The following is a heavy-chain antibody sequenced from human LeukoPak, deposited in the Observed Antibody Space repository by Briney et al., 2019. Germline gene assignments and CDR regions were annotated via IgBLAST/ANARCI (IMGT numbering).Heavy chain of an antibody. V-gene: IGHV3-23*01. Sequence: GGSLRLSCAASGFTFGGYAMSWVRQAPGKGLEWVSAISGSGGSTYYADSVKGRFTISRDNSKNTLYLQMDSLRAEDTAVYYCAKSYCTNGVCYTLRYYFDYWGQGTLVTVSS. CDR3: AKSYCTNGVCYTLRYYFDY. J-gene: IGHJ4*02. D-gene: IGHD2-8*01. CDR1: GFTFGGYA. CDR2: ISGSGGST.